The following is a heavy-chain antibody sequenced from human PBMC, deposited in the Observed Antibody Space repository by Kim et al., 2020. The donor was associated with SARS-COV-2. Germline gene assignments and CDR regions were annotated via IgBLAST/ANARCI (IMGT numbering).Heavy chain of an antibody. D-gene: IGHD1-26*01. CDR2: ISTGGSTK. CDR1: GFIFSSYE. CDR3: ARETGSRNWFDS. Sequence: GGSLRLSCAASGFIFSSYEMNWVRQAPGKGLEWVSYISTGGSTKYYAYSVEGRFTISRDNAKNSLYLQMNSLRAEDTALYYCARETGSRNWFDSWGQGTLVTVSS. V-gene: IGHV3-48*03. J-gene: IGHJ5*01.